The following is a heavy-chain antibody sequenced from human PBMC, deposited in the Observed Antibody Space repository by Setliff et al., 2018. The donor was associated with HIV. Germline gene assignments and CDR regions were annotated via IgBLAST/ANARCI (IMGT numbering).Heavy chain of an antibody. V-gene: IGHV3-11*01. CDR2: ISGSGSDI. J-gene: IGHJ6*04. CDR3: TRDLRPMDV. CDR1: GFTFSDYY. Sequence: GGSLRLSCAASGFTFSDYYMTWIRQVPGKGLECLSYISGSGSDINYEDSVKGRFTISRDNAKNSLYLQMNSLRAEDTAIYYCTRDLRPMDVWGKGTTVTVSS.